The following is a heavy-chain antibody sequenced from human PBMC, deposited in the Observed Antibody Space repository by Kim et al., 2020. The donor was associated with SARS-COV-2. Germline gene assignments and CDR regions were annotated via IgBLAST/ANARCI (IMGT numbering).Heavy chain of an antibody. Sequence: ASVKVSCKASGYTFTNYYIHWVRQAPGQGLELMGILNPIGGNTNYAQKFQGRVTMTRDTSTSTAYIELSSLRSADTAMYYCARGHDLGSMGAWGQGTLFT. V-gene: IGHV1-46*01. CDR2: LNPIGGNT. J-gene: IGHJ1*01. CDR1: GYTFTNYY. CDR3: ARGHDLGSMGA. D-gene: IGHD3-10*01.